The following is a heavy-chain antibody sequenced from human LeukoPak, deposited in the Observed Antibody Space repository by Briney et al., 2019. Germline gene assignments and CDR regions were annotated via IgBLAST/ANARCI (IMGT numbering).Heavy chain of an antibody. J-gene: IGHJ1*01. CDR2: IWYDGSNK. CDR3: AKAPLASGGYYPEYFQH. V-gene: IGHV3-33*06. CDR1: GFTFSSYG. Sequence: GRSLRLSCAASGFTFSSYGMHWVRQAPGKGLEWVAVIWYDGSNKYYADSVKGRFTISRDNSKNTLYLQMNSLRAEDTAVYYCAKAPLASGGYYPEYFQHWGQGTLVTVSS. D-gene: IGHD1-26*01.